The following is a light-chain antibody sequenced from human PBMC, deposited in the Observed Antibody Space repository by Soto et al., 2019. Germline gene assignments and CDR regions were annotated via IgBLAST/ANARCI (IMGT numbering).Light chain of an antibody. Sequence: DTQMTQSPSSLSASVGDTVTITCRASQSINNYLNWYQQKPGKAPKVVIYAASTLQRGVPSRFSGDRSGTDFSITISRLQPEDFATYVCKKSYTTPSVTFGGGTRVEIK. CDR1: QSINNY. CDR3: KKSYTTPSVT. CDR2: AAS. V-gene: IGKV1-39*01. J-gene: IGKJ4*01.